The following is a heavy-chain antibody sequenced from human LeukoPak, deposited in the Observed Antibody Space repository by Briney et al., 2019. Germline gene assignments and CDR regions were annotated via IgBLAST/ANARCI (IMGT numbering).Heavy chain of an antibody. J-gene: IGHJ4*02. CDR1: GFTFSSYW. D-gene: IGHD3-22*01. CDR2: ISGSGGST. CDR3: AKDDFYYYDSNGY. Sequence: GGSLRLSCVASGFTFSSYWMSWVRQAPGKGLEWVSAISGSGGSTYYADSVKGRFTISRDNSKNTLYLQMNSLRAEDTAVYYCAKDDFYYYDSNGYWGQGTLVTVSS. V-gene: IGHV3-23*01.